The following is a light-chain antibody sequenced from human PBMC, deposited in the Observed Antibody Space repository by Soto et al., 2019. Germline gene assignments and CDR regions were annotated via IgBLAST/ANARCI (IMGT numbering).Light chain of an antibody. Sequence: DIQMTQSPSSLSASVGDRVTITCRASQGIIDYLAWYQQKPGKAPTLLIYAASTVASRVPSRFSGGGSGTDFTLTISSLQPEDVASYYCQKYDSEPQTFGPGTKVEIK. V-gene: IGKV1-27*01. CDR2: AAS. J-gene: IGKJ1*01. CDR1: QGIIDY. CDR3: QKYDSEPQT.